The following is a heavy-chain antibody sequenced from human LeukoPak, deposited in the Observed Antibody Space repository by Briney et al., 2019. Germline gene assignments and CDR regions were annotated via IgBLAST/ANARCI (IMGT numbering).Heavy chain of an antibody. CDR1: GYTFTSYG. D-gene: IGHD3-16*02. CDR3: ARDLGYVWGSYRSASAY. CDR2: ISAYNGNT. Sequence: GASVKLSCKASGYTFTSYGISWVRQAPGQGLEWMGWISAYNGNTNHAQKLQGRVTMTTDTSTSTAYMELRSLRSDDTAVYYCARDLGYVWGSYRSASAYWGQGTLVTVSS. V-gene: IGHV1-18*01. J-gene: IGHJ4*02.